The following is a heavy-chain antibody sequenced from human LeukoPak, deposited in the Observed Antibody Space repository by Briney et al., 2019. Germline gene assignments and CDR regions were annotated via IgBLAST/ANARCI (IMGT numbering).Heavy chain of an antibody. J-gene: IGHJ4*02. Sequence: GGSLRLSCAASEFTFSSYEMNWVRQAPGKGLEWVSYIGSSGSPIYYADSVKGRFTISRDNAKNSLYLQMNGLRAEDTAVYYCARGAVVWFGESLLDYWGQGTLVTVSS. V-gene: IGHV3-48*03. CDR3: ARGAVVWFGESLLDY. CDR1: EFTFSSYE. CDR2: IGSSGSPI. D-gene: IGHD3-10*01.